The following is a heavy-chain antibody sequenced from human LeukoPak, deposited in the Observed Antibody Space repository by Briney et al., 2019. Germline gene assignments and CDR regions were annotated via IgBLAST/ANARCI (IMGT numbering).Heavy chain of an antibody. CDR1: GGSISSSTYY. V-gene: IGHV4-39*07. CDR3: ARDRGKGFLKPGVFDP. D-gene: IGHD3-10*01. J-gene: IGHJ5*02. CDR2: IYYSEST. Sequence: KTSETLSLTCIVSGGSISSSTYYWGWIRQPPGKGLEWIGSIYYSESTYYNPSLKSRVTISVDTSKNQFSLKLSSVTAADTAVYYCARDRGKGFLKPGVFDPWGQGTLVTVSS.